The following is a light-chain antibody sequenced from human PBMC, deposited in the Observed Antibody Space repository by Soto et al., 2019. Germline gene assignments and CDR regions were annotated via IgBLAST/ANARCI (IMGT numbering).Light chain of an antibody. CDR1: QSVSSY. CDR2: GTS. J-gene: IGKJ1*01. Sequence: IVLTQSPATRSFSPGDRSTLSCRSSQSVSSYLVWYQQQPGQATRLLMYGTSNRATGIPDRFSGSGSGKDFSLTSSRLEHGDFAVYYCQQYGSSPRTFGQGTKVDIK. CDR3: QQYGSSPRT. V-gene: IGKV3-20*01.